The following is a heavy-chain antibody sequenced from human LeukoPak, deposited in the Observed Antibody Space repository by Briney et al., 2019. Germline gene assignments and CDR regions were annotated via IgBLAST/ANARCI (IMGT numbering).Heavy chain of an antibody. J-gene: IGHJ5*02. CDR3: ARGPCSSTSCSTNWFDP. Sequence: TLSLTCTVSGVSISSGGYYWSWIRQHPGKGLEWIGYIYYSGSTYYNPSLKRRVTISVDTSKNQFSLKLSSVTAADTAVYYCARGPCSSTSCSTNWFDPWGQGTLVTVSS. D-gene: IGHD2-2*01. CDR1: GVSISSGGYY. V-gene: IGHV4-31*03. CDR2: IYYSGST.